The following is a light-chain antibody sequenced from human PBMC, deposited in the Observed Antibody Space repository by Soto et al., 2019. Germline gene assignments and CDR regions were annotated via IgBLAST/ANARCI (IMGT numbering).Light chain of an antibody. CDR2: GAS. CDR1: QSVASY. CDR3: QQRSDWPIT. Sequence: EIVLTQSPATLSLSPGERAALCCRASQSVASYLAWYQQKPGQAPSLLIYGASNRATGIPARFSGSGSGTDFTLTISSLEPGDFAVYYCQQRSDWPITFGQGTRLEI. V-gene: IGKV3-11*01. J-gene: IGKJ5*01.